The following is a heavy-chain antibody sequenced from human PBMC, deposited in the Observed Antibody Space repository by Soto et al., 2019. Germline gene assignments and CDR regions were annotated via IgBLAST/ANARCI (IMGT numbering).Heavy chain of an antibody. J-gene: IGHJ4*02. CDR2: ISYDGSNK. CDR1: GITFSSYG. CDR3: AKSSVADHFDY. Sequence: GGSLRLSCADSGITFSSYGMHWVRQAPGKGLEWVAVISYDGSNKYYADSVQGRFTISRDISKNTLFLQMNSLRAEDTAVYYWAKSSVADHFDYWGQGTLVPVSS. D-gene: IGHD6-19*01. V-gene: IGHV3-30*18.